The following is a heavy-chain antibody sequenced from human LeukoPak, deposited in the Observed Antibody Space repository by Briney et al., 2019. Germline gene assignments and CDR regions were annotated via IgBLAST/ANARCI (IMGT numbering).Heavy chain of an antibody. V-gene: IGHV3-33*06. J-gene: IGHJ3*02. CDR2: IWYDGSNK. CDR3: AKDRLYSDYDAFDI. Sequence: GGSLRLSCAASGFTFSSYGMHWVRQAPGKGLEWVAVIWYDGSNKYYADSAKGRFTISRDNSKNTLYLQMNSLRAEDTAVYYCAKDRLYSDYDAFDIWGQGTMVTVSS. D-gene: IGHD4-11*01. CDR1: GFTFSSYG.